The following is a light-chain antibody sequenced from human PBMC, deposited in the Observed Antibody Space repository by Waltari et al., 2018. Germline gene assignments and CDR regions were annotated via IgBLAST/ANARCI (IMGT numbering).Light chain of an antibody. V-gene: IGKV4-1*01. CDR1: QSVLYSPNNKNY. CDR3: QQYYSTPPT. CDR2: WAS. J-gene: IGKJ1*01. Sequence: DIVMTQSPDSLSVSLGERATINCKSSQSVLYSPNNKNYLAWYQQKPGQPPKLLIYWASTRESGVPDRFSGSGSGTDFTLTISSLQAEDVAVYYCQQYYSTPPTFGQGTKVEIK.